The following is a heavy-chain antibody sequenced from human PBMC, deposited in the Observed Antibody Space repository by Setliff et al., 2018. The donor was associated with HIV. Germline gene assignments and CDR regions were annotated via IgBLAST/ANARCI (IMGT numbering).Heavy chain of an antibody. CDR2: IIPIFGTA. J-gene: IGHJ6*02. V-gene: IGHV1-69*05. CDR1: GYTFTSYA. Sequence: SVKVSCKASGYTFTSYAMNWVRQAPGQGLEWMGGIIPIFGTANYAQKFQGRVTITTDESTSTAYMELSSLRSEDTAVYYCARGDYYYYYYGMDVWGQGTTVTVSS. CDR3: ARGDYYYYYYGMDV.